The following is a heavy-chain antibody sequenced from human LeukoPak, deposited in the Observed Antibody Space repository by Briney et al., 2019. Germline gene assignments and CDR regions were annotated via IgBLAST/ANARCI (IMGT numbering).Heavy chain of an antibody. CDR3: ARDQSPNRGYGGNSGFDY. CDR2: ISYDGSNK. D-gene: IGHD4-23*01. V-gene: IGHV3-30-3*01. CDR1: GFTFSSYA. J-gene: IGHJ4*02. Sequence: PGGPLRLSCAASGFTFSSYAMHWVRQARGKGLEWVAVISYDGSNKYYADSVKGRFTISIDNSKNTLYLQMNSLRAEDTAVYYCARDQSPNRGYGGNSGFDYWGQGTLVTVSS.